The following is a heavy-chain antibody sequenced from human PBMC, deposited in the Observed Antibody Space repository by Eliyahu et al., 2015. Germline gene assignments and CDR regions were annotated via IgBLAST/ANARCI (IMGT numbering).Heavy chain of an antibody. Sequence: VHLQESGPRLVRPSETLSLTCXXSGGSFFGAAYFWSWIRQPAGKGLEWIGHIYPNGSTNYNPSLKTRVTISVDTSKSQFYLSLFSVNVADTAVYYCARDDGRGWNYFDSWGQGILVAVSS. V-gene: IGHV4-61*02. J-gene: IGHJ4*02. D-gene: IGHD6-19*01. CDR1: GGSFFGAAYF. CDR2: IYPNGST. CDR3: ARDDGRGWNYFDS.